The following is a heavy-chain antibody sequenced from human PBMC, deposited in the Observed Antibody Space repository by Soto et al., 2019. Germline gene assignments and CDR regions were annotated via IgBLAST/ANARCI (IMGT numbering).Heavy chain of an antibody. CDR2: ISGSGGST. CDR1: GFTFSSYA. J-gene: IGHJ4*02. CDR3: ARRGSGSYYDY. Sequence: EVQVLESGGGLVQPGGSLRLSCAASGFTFSSYAMRWVRQAPGKGLEWVSAISGSGGSTYYADSVKGRFTISRDNSKNTLYLQMNSPRAEDTAVYYCARRGSGSYYDYWGQGTLVTVSS. V-gene: IGHV3-23*01. D-gene: IGHD1-26*01.